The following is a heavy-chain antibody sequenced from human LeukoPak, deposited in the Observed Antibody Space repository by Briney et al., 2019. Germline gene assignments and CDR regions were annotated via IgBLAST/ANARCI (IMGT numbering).Heavy chain of an antibody. Sequence: GGSLRLSCAASGFTFSSYAMHWVRQAPGKGLEWVVIISSDGSNKYYADSVKGRFAISRDNSKNTLYLQMSSLRAEDTAVFYCTRAKYSAYDTTFDVWGQGTMVTVSS. D-gene: IGHD5-12*01. V-gene: IGHV3-30*09. CDR2: ISSDGSNK. CDR1: GFTFSSYA. CDR3: TRAKYSAYDTTFDV. J-gene: IGHJ3*01.